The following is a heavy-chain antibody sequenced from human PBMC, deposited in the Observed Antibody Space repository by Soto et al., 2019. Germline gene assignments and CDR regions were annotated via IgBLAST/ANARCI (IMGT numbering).Heavy chain of an antibody. CDR3: ARDRIAGSKYYYGLDI. V-gene: IGHV1-69*01. CDR2: LIPIFGTE. J-gene: IGHJ6*02. CDR1: GGTFSSYA. Sequence: QVQLVQSGAEVKKPGSSVRVSCKASGGTFSSYAISWVRQAPGQGLEWMGGLIPIFGTENYAQKFQGRVTITADEFTSTAYMELSSLRSEDTAVYYCARDRIAGSKYYYGLDIWGQGTTVTVAS. D-gene: IGHD6-13*01.